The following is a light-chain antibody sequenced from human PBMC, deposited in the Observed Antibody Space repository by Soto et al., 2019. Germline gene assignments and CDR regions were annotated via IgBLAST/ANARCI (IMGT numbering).Light chain of an antibody. Sequence: QSALTQPPSASGSPGQSVTISCTGSSSDVGGYNYVSWYQHHPGKAPKLIIYEVDKRSSGVPDRFSGSKSGNTASLTVSGLQAEDEAYYYCISHEAINVFGAGTKLTVL. V-gene: IGLV2-8*01. CDR1: SSDVGGYNY. CDR2: EVD. CDR3: ISHEAINV. J-gene: IGLJ1*01.